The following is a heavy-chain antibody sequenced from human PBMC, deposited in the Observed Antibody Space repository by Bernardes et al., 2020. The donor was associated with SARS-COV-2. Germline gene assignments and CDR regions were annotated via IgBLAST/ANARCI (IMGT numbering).Heavy chain of an antibody. D-gene: IGHD6-13*01. CDR2: ITPYSDAA. V-gene: IGHV1-2*02. CDR3: AGGYASTFTTFEI. CDR1: RYTFTGYY. J-gene: IGHJ3*02. Sequence: ASVKVSCKTSRYTFTGYYIHWVRQAPGQGLEWMGWITPYSDAATYAQKFQGRVTMTGDTSISTVYMELSRLRSDDTAVYYCAGGYASTFTTFEIWGQGTMVTVSS.